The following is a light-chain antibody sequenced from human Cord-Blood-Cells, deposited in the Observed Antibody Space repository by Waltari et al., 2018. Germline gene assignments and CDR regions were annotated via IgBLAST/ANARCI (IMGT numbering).Light chain of an antibody. V-gene: IGKV4-1*01. CDR3: QQYYSTPPT. Sequence: DIVMTQSPDSLAVSLGERATINCKYRQSVLYSPNNKNYLAWYQQKPGQPPKLLIYWASTRESGVPDRFSGSGSGTDFTLTISSLQAEDVAVYYCQQYYSTPPTFGQGTKVEIK. CDR2: WAS. CDR1: QSVLYSPNNKNY. J-gene: IGKJ1*01.